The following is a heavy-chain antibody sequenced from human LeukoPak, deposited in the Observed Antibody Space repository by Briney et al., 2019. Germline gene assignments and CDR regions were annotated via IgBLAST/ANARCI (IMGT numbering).Heavy chain of an antibody. Sequence: GESLKIFCKGSGYSFTSYWIGWVRQMPGKGLEWMGIIYPGDSDTRHSPSFQGQVTISADKSISTAYLQRSSLKGFDTAMNYCARQDQLGAPLDYWGQGTLVTVSS. V-gene: IGHV5-51*01. D-gene: IGHD6-6*01. CDR3: ARQDQLGAPLDY. CDR1: GYSFTSYW. J-gene: IGHJ4*02. CDR2: IYPGDSDT.